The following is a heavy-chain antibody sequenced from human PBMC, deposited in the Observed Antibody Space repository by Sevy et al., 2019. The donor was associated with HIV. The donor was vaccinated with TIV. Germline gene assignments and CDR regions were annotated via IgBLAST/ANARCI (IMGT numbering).Heavy chain of an antibody. CDR1: GGTFSSYA. CDR2: IIPIFGTA. D-gene: IGHD4-17*01. CDR3: ARARRGYYYYGMDV. V-gene: IGHV1-69*13. Sequence: ASVKVSCKASGGTFSSYAISWVRQAPGQGLAWMGGIIPIFGTANYAQKFQGRVTITADESTSTAYMELSSLRSEDTAVYYCARARRGYYYYGMDVWGQGTTVTVSS. J-gene: IGHJ6*02.